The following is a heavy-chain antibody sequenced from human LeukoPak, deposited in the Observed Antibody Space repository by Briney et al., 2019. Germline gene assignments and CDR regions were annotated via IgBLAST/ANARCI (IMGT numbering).Heavy chain of an antibody. V-gene: IGHV4-39*01. D-gene: IGHD6-13*01. CDR3: ARGGSSSWYFRDAFDI. J-gene: IGHJ3*02. CDR2: IYYSGST. CDR1: GGSISSSSYY. Sequence: KASETLSLTCTVSGGSISSSSYYWGWIRQPPGKGLEWIGSIYYSGSTYYNPSLKSRVTISVDTSKNQFSLKLSSVTAADTAVYYCARGGSSSWYFRDAFDIWGQGTMVTVSS.